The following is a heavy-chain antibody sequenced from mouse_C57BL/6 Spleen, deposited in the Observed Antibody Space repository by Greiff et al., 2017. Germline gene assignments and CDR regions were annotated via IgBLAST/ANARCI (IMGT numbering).Heavy chain of an antibody. CDR3: ARGGTYYDYDGFAY. D-gene: IGHD2-4*01. J-gene: IGHJ3*01. CDR2: INPYHGGT. CDR1: GYTFTDYY. V-gene: IGHV1-19*01. Sequence: EVQLQQSGPVLVKPGASVKMSCKASGYTFTDYYMNWVKQRHGKSLAWIGVINPYHGGTSPNQKFTGKGTLTVDKSTSKAYMEVNSLTSEDAAVYYCARGGTYYDYDGFAYWGQGTLVTVAA.